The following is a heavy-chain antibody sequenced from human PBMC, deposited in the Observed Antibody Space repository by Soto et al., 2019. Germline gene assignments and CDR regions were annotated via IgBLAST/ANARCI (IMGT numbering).Heavy chain of an antibody. D-gene: IGHD3-10*01. Sequence: SETLSLTCNVSGRSISGSTYHWGWIRQPPGKGLEWIGSIYYNGDSYYNPSLRSRVTISVDTSKNQYSLKLSSVTAADTAVYYCAMSLWFGNTPNWFDPWGQGTLVTVSS. CDR3: AMSLWFGNTPNWFDP. CDR2: IYYNGDS. V-gene: IGHV4-39*01. J-gene: IGHJ5*02. CDR1: GRSISGSTYH.